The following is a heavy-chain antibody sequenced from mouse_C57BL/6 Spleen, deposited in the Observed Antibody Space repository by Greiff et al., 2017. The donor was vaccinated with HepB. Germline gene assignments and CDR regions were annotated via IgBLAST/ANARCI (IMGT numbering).Heavy chain of an antibody. D-gene: IGHD1-1*01. CDR2: ISGGGGNT. J-gene: IGHJ4*01. Sequence: EVQRVESGGGLVKPGGSLKLSCAASGFTFSSYTMSWVRQTPEKRLEWVATISGGGGNTYYPDSVKGRFTISRDNAKNTLYLQMSSLRSEDTALYYCARQDYYGRSAMDYWGQGTSVTVSS. V-gene: IGHV5-9*01. CDR3: ARQDYYGRSAMDY. CDR1: GFTFSSYT.